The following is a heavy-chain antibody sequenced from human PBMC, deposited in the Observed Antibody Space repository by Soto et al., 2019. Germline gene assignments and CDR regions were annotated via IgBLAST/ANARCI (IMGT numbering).Heavy chain of an antibody. V-gene: IGHV1-8*01. Sequence: GASVKVSCKASGYTFTSYDINWVRQATGQGLEWMGWMNPNSGNTGYAQKFQGRVTMTRNTSISTAYMELSSLRSEDTATYYCAHIKFPSIGYYEVFDYWGPGILVTSPQ. CDR3: AHIKFPSIGYYEVFDY. D-gene: IGHD3-3*02. CDR2: MNPNSGNT. CDR1: GYTFTSYD. J-gene: IGHJ4*02.